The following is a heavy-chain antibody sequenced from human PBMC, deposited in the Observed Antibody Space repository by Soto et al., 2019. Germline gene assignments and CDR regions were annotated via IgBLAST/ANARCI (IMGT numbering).Heavy chain of an antibody. CDR3: ARAWYYYGSGSYAVGDV. CDR1: GFTFSGYA. V-gene: IGHV3-30*04. J-gene: IGHJ6*02. Sequence: GGSLRLSCAASGFTFSGYAMHWVRHAPGKGLEWVAIISYEGSYKYYADSVKGRFTVSRDNSKNTVYLQMNSLRADDTAVYYCARAWYYYGSGSYAVGDVWGLGTTVTVSS. D-gene: IGHD3-10*01. CDR2: ISYEGSYK.